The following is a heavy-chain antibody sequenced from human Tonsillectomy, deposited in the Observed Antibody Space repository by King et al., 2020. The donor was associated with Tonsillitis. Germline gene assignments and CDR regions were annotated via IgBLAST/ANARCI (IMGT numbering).Heavy chain of an antibody. J-gene: IGHJ4*02. CDR2: IVSNHGK. CDR3: ARIEGEMCTTFDY. Sequence: TLKESGPVLVKPTETLTLTCTVSGFSLSDARMGVSWIRQPPGKALEWLAHIVSNHGKSYSTSLKSRLTISEDTSKSQVVLTMTNMDPVDTGTYYCARIEGEMCTTFDYWGQGTLVTVSP. CDR1: GFSLSDARMG. V-gene: IGHV2-26*01. D-gene: IGHD5-24*01.